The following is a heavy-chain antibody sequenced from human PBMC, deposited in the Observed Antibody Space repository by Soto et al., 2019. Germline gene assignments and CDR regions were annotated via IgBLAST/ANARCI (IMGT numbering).Heavy chain of an antibody. Sequence: VQLVESGGGLVQPGGSLRLSCAASGFTINSHWMNWVRQAPGKGLEWVANMRPDGSAKYYADSVKGRFTISRDNAENSLYLQMNSLRVEDTAVYYCARTISSAGSYWGQGALVTVSS. V-gene: IGHV3-7*05. CDR3: ARTISSAGSY. J-gene: IGHJ4*02. D-gene: IGHD2-2*02. CDR1: GFTINSHW. CDR2: MRPDGSAK.